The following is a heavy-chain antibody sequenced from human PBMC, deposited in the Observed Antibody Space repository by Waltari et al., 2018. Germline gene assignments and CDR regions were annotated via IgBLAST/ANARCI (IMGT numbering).Heavy chain of an antibody. Sequence: QITLKESGPTLVKPTQTLTLTCTFSGFPLSTSGVGVGWIRQPPGKALEWLALIYWDDDKRYSPSLKSRLTITKDTSKNQVVLTMTNMDPVDTATYFCAHRGTGDAFDIWGQGTMVTVSS. D-gene: IGHD7-27*01. CDR2: IYWDDDK. CDR3: AHRGTGDAFDI. CDR1: GFPLSTSGVG. V-gene: IGHV2-5*02. J-gene: IGHJ3*02.